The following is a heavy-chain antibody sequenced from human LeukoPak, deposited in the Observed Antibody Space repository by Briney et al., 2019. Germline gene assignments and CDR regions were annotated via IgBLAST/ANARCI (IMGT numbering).Heavy chain of an antibody. CDR1: GYTFTSYG. J-gene: IGHJ3*02. CDR2: ISAYNGNT. D-gene: IGHD3-10*01. V-gene: IGHV1-18*01. Sequence: GASVKVSCKASGYTFTSYGISWVRQAPGQGLEWMGWISAYNGNTNYAQKLQGRVTMTTDTSTSTAYMELRSLRSDDTAVYYCARDRTMVRGGDKGDAFDIWGQGTMVTVSS. CDR3: ARDRTMVRGGDKGDAFDI.